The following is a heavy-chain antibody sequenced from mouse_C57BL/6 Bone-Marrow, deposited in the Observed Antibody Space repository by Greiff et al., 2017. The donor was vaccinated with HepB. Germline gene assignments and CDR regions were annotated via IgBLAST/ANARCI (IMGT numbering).Heavy chain of an antibody. V-gene: IGHV5-16*01. CDR2: INYDGSST. CDR1: GFTFSDYY. Sequence: EVKVVESEGGLVQPGSSMKLSCTASGFTFSDYYMAWVRQVPEKGLEWVANINYDGSSTYYLDSLKSRFIISRDNAKNILYLQMSSLKSEDTATYYCARAPHYYGSSHYYFDYWGQGTTLTVSS. CDR3: ARAPHYYGSSHYYFDY. D-gene: IGHD1-1*01. J-gene: IGHJ2*01.